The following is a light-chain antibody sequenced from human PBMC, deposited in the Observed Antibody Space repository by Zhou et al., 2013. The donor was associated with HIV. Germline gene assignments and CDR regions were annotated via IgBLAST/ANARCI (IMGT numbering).Light chain of an antibody. Sequence: DIQMTQSPSSLSASVGDRVTITCRASQSISSYLNWYQQKPGKAPKLLIYDASNLETGVPSRFSGSGSGTDFTFTISSLQPEDIATYYCQQYDNLPLTFGRRD. J-gene: IGKJ4*01. V-gene: IGKV1-33*01. CDR2: DAS. CDR1: QSISSY. CDR3: QQYDNLPLT.